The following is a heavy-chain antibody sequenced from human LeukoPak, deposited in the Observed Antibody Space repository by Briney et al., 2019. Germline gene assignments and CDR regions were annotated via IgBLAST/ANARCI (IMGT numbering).Heavy chain of an antibody. CDR3: ARDLLRQAPPGEYYGMDV. Sequence: PSQTLSLTCTISGGSVSSGGYYWSWIRQLPGKGLEWIGYISYSGSTSYNPSLKSRVTISLDTSKNQFSLKLSSVTAADTAVYYCARDLLRQAPPGEYYGMDVWGQGTTVTVSS. CDR2: ISYSGST. D-gene: IGHD3-10*01. CDR1: GGSVSSGGYY. J-gene: IGHJ6*02. V-gene: IGHV4-31*03.